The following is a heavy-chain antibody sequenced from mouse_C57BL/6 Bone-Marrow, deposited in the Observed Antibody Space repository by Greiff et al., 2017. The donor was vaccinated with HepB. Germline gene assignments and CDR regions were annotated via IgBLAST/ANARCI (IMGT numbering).Heavy chain of an antibody. Sequence: EVQRVESGGGLVKPGGSLKLSCAASGFTFSSYAMSWVRQTPEKRLEWVATISDGGSYTYYPDNVKGRFTISRDNAKNNLYLQMSHLKSEDTAMYYCARELRGGFAYWGQGTLVTVSA. CDR3: ARELRGGFAY. CDR2: ISDGGSYT. D-gene: IGHD1-1*01. J-gene: IGHJ3*01. CDR1: GFTFSSYA. V-gene: IGHV5-4*01.